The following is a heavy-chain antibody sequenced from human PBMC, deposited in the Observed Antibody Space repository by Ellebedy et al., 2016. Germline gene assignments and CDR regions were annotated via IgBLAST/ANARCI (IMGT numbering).Heavy chain of an antibody. CDR1: GYTFTGYS. V-gene: IGHV1-2*02. D-gene: IGHD3-16*01. Sequence: ASVKVSCXASGYTFTGYSMHWVRQAPGQGLEWMGWINPKSGGTNYAQKLQGRVTMTTDTSTSTAYMELRSLRSDDTAVYYCARDGRGEWDHVRVYYYYGMDVWGQGTTVTVSS. J-gene: IGHJ6*02. CDR2: INPKSGGT. CDR3: ARDGRGEWDHVRVYYYYGMDV.